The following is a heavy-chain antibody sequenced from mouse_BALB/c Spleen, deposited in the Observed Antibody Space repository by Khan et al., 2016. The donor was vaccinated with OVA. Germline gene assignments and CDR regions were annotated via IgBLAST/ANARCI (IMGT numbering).Heavy chain of an antibody. CDR1: GYTFTNYG. V-gene: IGHV9-1*02. Sequence: QIQLVQSGPELKKPGETVKISCKASGYTFTNYGMNWVKQAPGKGLKWMGWINTYTGEPTYTDDFKGRFAFSLETSASTAYLQINNLTTADMATYCCARGASYWYFDVWGAGTTVTVSS. J-gene: IGHJ1*01. CDR2: INTYTGEP. CDR3: ARGASYWYFDV.